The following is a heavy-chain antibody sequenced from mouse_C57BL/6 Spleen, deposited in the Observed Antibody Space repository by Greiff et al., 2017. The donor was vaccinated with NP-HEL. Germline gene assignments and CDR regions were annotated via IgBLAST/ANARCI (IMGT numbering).Heavy chain of an antibody. V-gene: IGHV5-6*01. CDR1: GFTFSSYG. CDR2: ISSGGSYT. Sequence: EVHLVESGGDLVKPGGSLKLSCAASGFTFSSYGMSWVRQTPDKRLEWVATISSGGSYTYYPDSVKGRFTISRDNAKNTLYLQMSSLKSEDTAMYYCARGEDSPGPSFAYWGQGTLVTVSA. D-gene: IGHD3-2*02. CDR3: ARGEDSPGPSFAY. J-gene: IGHJ3*01.